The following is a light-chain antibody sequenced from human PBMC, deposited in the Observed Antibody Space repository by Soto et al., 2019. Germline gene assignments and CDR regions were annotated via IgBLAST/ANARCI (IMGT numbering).Light chain of an antibody. CDR3: LQYGSSPFT. J-gene: IGKJ4*01. CDR1: QSVSRNF. V-gene: IGKV3-20*01. CDR2: GAS. Sequence: ENLLTQSPGTLSLSPGEEATLSCRASQSVSRNFLAWYQQRPGQAPRLVIHGASIRVNGIPDRFSGSGVGTDFTLTVSRLEPEDFAVYYCLQYGSSPFTFGGGTRVTIK.